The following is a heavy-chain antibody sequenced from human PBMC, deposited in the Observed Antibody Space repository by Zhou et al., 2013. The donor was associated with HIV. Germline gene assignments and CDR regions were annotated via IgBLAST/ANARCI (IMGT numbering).Heavy chain of an antibody. Sequence: QVHLVQSGAEVKKPGASVKVACQTFGYTFTDYNMHWVRQAPGQGLEWMGMINPISRGTVYAQKFQGRVTMTGDTSTTTVYMEMSSLRSEDTAMYYCARTTLYDRTGSYYGFDYWGQGTLVTVSS. CDR3: ARTTLYDRTGSYYGFDY. V-gene: IGHV1-46*01. CDR1: GYTFTDYN. J-gene: IGHJ4*02. D-gene: IGHD3-22*01. CDR2: INPISRGT.